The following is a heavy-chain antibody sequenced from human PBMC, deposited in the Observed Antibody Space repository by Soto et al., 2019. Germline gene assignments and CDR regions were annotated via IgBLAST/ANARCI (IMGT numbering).Heavy chain of an antibody. Sequence: SETLSLTCTVSGGSISSYYWSWIRQPPGKGLEWIGYIYYSGSTNYNPSLKSRVTISVDTSKNQFSLKLSSVTAADTAVYYCARWGYDILTGYYLGPAFDIWGQGTMVTV. CDR2: IYYSGST. J-gene: IGHJ3*02. CDR3: ARWGYDILTGYYLGPAFDI. CDR1: GGSISSYY. V-gene: IGHV4-59*01. D-gene: IGHD3-9*01.